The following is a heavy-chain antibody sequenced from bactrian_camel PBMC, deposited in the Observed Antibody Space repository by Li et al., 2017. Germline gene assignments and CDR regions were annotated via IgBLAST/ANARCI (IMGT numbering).Heavy chain of an antibody. CDR1: GYTGSGRNC. CDR3: GAGQWSLVAGAGYCYAAD. J-gene: IGHJ4*01. D-gene: IGHD6*01. V-gene: IGHV3S28*01. Sequence: QLVESGGGLVQPGGSLRLSCAASGYTGSGRNCMGWFRQAPGQGRKAIAHLHTGNGRTDYADSVQGRFTISQDNAENTLYLQMSNLKPDDTAMYRCGAGQWSLVAGAGYCYAADWGQGTQVTVS. CDR2: LHTGNGRT.